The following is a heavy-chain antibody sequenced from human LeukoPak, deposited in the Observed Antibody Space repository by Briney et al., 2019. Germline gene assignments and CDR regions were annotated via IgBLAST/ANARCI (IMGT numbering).Heavy chain of an antibody. Sequence: GGSLRLSCAASGFTVSSNYMSWVRQAPGKGLEWVSVIYSGGSTYYADSVKGRFTISRDNSKNTLYLQMNSLRAEDTAVYYCAKDLLVGYSSGWSFDYWGQGTLVTVSS. CDR2: IYSGGST. J-gene: IGHJ4*02. CDR3: AKDLLVGYSSGWSFDY. V-gene: IGHV3-53*05. CDR1: GFTVSSNY. D-gene: IGHD6-19*01.